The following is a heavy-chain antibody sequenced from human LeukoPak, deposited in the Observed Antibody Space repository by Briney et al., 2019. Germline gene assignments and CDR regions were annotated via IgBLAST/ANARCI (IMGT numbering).Heavy chain of an antibody. V-gene: IGHV4-30-2*01. CDR2: IYHSGST. CDR1: GGSISSGGYS. J-gene: IGHJ6*04. Sequence: PSETLPLTCAVSGGSISSGGYSGSWIRQPPGEGLEWIGYIYHSGSTYYNPSLKSRVTISVDRSKNQFSLKLSSVTAADTAVYYCASQKYYYDMVVWGEGTTVTVSS. D-gene: IGHD6-6*01. CDR3: ASQKYYYDMVV.